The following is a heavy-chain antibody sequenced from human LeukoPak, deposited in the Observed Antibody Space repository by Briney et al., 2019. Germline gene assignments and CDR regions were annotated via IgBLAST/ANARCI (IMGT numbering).Heavy chain of an antibody. J-gene: IGHJ3*02. CDR2: ISSSSSYI. CDR3: ASRDAFDI. V-gene: IGHV3-21*04. Sequence: GGSLRLSCAASGFTFSSYSMNWVRQAPGKGLEWVSSISSSSSYIYYADSVKGRFTISRDNSKNTLYLQMNSLRAEDTAVYYCASRDAFDIWGQGTMVTVSS. CDR1: GFTFSSYS.